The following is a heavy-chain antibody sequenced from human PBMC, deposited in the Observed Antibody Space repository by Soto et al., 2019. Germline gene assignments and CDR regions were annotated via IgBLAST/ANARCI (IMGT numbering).Heavy chain of an antibody. D-gene: IGHD3-3*01. J-gene: IGHJ6*03. V-gene: IGHV3-48*01. CDR2: ISSSSSTI. CDR1: GFTFSSYS. CDR3: ARWSPCYDFWSGYYDYYYYYYMDV. Sequence: EVQLVESGGGLVQPGGSLRLSCAASGFTFSSYSMNWVRQAPGKGLEWVSYISSSSSTIYYADSVKGRFTISRDNAKNSLYLQMNSLRAEDTAVYYCARWSPCYDFWSGYYDYYYYYYMDVWGKGTTVTVSS.